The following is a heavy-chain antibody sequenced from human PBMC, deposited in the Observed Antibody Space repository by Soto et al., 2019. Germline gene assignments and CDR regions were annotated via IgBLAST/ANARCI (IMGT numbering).Heavy chain of an antibody. CDR2: IKSKTVGGTT. CDR1: GFTFSNAW. D-gene: IGHD4-17*01. Sequence: GGPLRISFAACGFTFSNAWMDWVRQAPGKGLEWVGRIKSKTVGGTTDYAAPVKGRFSISRDDSKNTLYLQMDSLRAEDTAVYYCVRNPRPTVTSCLEYWGQGTLVTVSS. J-gene: IGHJ4*02. V-gene: IGHV3-15*07. CDR3: VRNPRPTVTSCLEY.